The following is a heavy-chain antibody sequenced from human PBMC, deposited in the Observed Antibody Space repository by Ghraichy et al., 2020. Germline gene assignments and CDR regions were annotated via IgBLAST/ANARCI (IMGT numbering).Heavy chain of an antibody. CDR2: INHTGST. CDR1: GGSFNTYY. J-gene: IGHJ4*02. D-gene: IGHD4-23*01. CDR3: ARPPHGDKDW. V-gene: IGHV4-34*01. Sequence: SETLSLTCDVYGGSFNTYYWSWIRQPPGKGLEWIGEINHTGSTSYNPSLKNRVTISVDTSKNQISLKMNAVTAADTAVYYCARPPHGDKDWWGQGTLVTVSS.